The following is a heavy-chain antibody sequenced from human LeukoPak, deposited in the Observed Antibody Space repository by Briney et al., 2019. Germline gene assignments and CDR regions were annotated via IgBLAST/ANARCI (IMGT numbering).Heavy chain of an antibody. Sequence: SETLSLTCTVSGGSIGSYYWNWIRQPPGKGLEWIGYIYYSGSTNYNPSLKSRVTISIDMSKSQFSLKLSSLTAADTAVYYCARGRESLAAAGTTEQYYYYYMDVWGKGTTVTISS. CDR1: GGSIGSYY. J-gene: IGHJ6*03. CDR2: IYYSGST. CDR3: ARGRESLAAAGTTEQYYYYYMDV. V-gene: IGHV4-59*01. D-gene: IGHD6-13*01.